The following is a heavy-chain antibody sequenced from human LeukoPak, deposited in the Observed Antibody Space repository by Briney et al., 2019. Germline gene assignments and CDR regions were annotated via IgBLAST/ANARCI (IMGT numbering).Heavy chain of an antibody. V-gene: IGHV4-30-4*08. CDR3: ASYSSASAFDY. CDR1: GGSIRSGDYY. D-gene: IGHD2-21*01. J-gene: IGHJ4*02. CDR2: IYYSGST. Sequence: SQTLSLTCTVSGGSIRSGDYYWSWIRQPPGKGLEWIGYIYYSGSTYYNPSLKSRVTISVDTSKSQFSLKLSSVTAADTAVYYCASYSSASAFDYWGQGTLVIFSS.